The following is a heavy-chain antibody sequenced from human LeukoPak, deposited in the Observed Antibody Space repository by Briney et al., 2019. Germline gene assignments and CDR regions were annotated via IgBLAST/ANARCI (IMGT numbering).Heavy chain of an antibody. CDR1: GYTFTGYY. Sequence: ASVKVSCKASGYTFTGYYMHWVRQAPGQGLEWMGWINPNSGGTNYAQKFQGRVTMTRDTSISTAYMELSRLRSDDTAVYYCAREVRGYSYAYYYYYMGVWGKGTTVTVSS. J-gene: IGHJ6*03. CDR3: AREVRGYSYAYYYYYMGV. D-gene: IGHD5-18*01. CDR2: INPNSGGT. V-gene: IGHV1-2*02.